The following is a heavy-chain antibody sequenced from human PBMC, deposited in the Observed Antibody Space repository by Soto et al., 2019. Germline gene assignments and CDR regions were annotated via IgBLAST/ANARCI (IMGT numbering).Heavy chain of an antibody. J-gene: IGHJ4*02. D-gene: IGHD6-19*01. Sequence: PSETLSLTCTVIGDSVSSNNYYWSWIRQRPGKGLEWIGYIHYSGDSYDNPSLTSRITMSMDVSKNQFSLNLRSVTAADTAIYYCARDVYVSRGWQRVDYWCQGTLVTVS. CDR1: GDSVSSNNYY. CDR3: ARDVYVSRGWQRVDY. CDR2: IHYSGDS. V-gene: IGHV4-31*03.